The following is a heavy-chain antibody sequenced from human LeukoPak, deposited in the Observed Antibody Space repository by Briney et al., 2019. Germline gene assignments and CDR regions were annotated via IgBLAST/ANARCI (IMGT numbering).Heavy chain of an antibody. Sequence: GGSLRLSCAASGFTFSSYSMNWVRQAPGKGLEWVSCITSSGSYIYYADSVKGRFIISRDNAKNSLYLRMNSLRAEDTAVYYCARELNEGVDYWGQGTLVTVSS. CDR2: ITSSGSYI. V-gene: IGHV3-21*01. J-gene: IGHJ4*02. CDR1: GFTFSSYS. CDR3: ARELNEGVDY.